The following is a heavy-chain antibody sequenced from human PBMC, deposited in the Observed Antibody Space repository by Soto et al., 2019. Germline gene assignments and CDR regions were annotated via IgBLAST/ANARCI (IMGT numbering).Heavy chain of an antibody. CDR1: GGSNIRDGYY. V-gene: IGHV4-31*03. J-gene: IGHJ4*02. D-gene: IGHD2-2*01. CDR3: ARARPASSVDF. CDR2: ISYSGSS. Sequence: QVQLQESGPGLVKPSQTLSLTCTVSGGSNIRDGYYWSWIRQHPGKGLEWIAYISYSGSSYSNPSLKKRVTISADTSKNQFALGLSFVTAADTAAYFCARARPASSVDFWGQGTLVTVSS.